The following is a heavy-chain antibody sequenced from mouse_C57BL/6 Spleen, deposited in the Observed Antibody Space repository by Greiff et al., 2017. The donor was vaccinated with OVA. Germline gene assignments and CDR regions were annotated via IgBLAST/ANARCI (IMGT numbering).Heavy chain of an antibody. CDR2: IYPGDGDT. CDR1: GYAFSSSW. J-gene: IGHJ3*01. Sequence: VKLMESGPELVKPGASVKISCKASGYAFSSSWMNWVKQRPGKGLEWIGRIYPGDGDTNYNGKFKGKATLTADKSSSTAYMQLSSLTSEDSAVYFCAGDYDGFAYWGQGTLVTVSA. CDR3: AGDYDGFAY. V-gene: IGHV1-82*01. D-gene: IGHD2-4*01.